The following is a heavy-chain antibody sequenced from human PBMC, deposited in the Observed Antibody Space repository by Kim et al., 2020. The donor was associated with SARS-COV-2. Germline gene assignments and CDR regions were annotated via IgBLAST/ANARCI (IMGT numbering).Heavy chain of an antibody. CDR2: RT. V-gene: IGHV3-66*01. Sequence: RTNHANPGKRRFTISRDNSKNTLYLQMNSLRAEDTAVYYWARVARPSYFDSWGQGTLVTVSS. J-gene: IGHJ4*02. CDR3: ARVARPSYFDS. D-gene: IGHD6-6*01.